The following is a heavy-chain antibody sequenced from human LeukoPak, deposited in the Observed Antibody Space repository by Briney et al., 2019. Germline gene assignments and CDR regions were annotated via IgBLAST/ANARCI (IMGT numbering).Heavy chain of an antibody. CDR3: ARDRIVVVPAARNDAFDI. J-gene: IGHJ3*02. Sequence: SETLSLTCTVSGGSISSYYWSWIRQPAGKGLEWIGRIYTSGSTNYNPSLKSRVTMSVDTSKNQFSLKLSSVTAADTAVYYCARDRIVVVPAARNDAFDIWGQGTVVTVSS. CDR1: GGSISSYY. D-gene: IGHD2-2*01. V-gene: IGHV4-4*07. CDR2: IYTSGST.